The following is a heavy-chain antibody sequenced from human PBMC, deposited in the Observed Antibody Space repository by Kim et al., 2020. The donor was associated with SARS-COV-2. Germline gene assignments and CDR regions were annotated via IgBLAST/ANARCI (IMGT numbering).Heavy chain of an antibody. D-gene: IGHD6-19*01. J-gene: IGHJ6*02. Sequence: GGSLRLSCAASGFTFSSYAMHWVRQAPGKGLEWVAVISYDGSNKYYADSVKGRFTISRDNSKNTLYLQMNSLRAEDTAVYYCARDGAVSSCWYYYYYGMDVWGQGTTVTVSS. V-gene: IGHV3-30*04. CDR3: ARDGAVSSCWYYYYYGMDV. CDR1: GFTFSSYA. CDR2: ISYDGSNK.